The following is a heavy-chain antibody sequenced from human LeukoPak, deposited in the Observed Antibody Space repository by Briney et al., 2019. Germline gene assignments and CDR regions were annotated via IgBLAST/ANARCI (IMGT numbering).Heavy chain of an antibody. Sequence: SETLSLTCTLSGGSISSYYWSWIRQPPGKGLEWIGYIYYSGSTNYNPSLKSRVTISVDTSKNQFSLKLSSVTAADTAVYYCASDRGYSSSSNFFDYWGQGTLVTVSS. V-gene: IGHV4-59*01. J-gene: IGHJ4*02. CDR2: IYYSGST. CDR1: GGSISSYY. CDR3: ASDRGYSSSSNFFDY. D-gene: IGHD6-6*01.